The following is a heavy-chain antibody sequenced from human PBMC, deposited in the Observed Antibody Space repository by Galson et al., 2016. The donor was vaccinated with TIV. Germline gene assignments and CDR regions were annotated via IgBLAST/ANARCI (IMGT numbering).Heavy chain of an antibody. CDR3: ASDRNTAFDTFHYYYVMDV. D-gene: IGHD5-18*01. CDR2: IIPLFRTT. J-gene: IGHJ6*02. V-gene: IGHV1-69*13. Sequence: SVKVSCKASGGTFSSYVFNWVRLAPGQGLEWMGGIIPLFRTTNYAQKFQGSVTITADESTNTAYMELNSLRCGDTAMYYCASDRNTAFDTFHYYYVMDVWGQGTTVTVSS. CDR1: GGTFSSYV.